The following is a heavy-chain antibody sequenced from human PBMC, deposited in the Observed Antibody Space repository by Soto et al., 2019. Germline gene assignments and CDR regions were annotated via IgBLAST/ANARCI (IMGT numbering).Heavy chain of an antibody. D-gene: IGHD3-10*01. J-gene: IGHJ5*02. Sequence: SETLSLTCAVYGGSFSGYYWSWIRQPPGKGLEWIGEINHSGSTNYNPSLKSRVTISVDTSKNQFSLKLSSVTAADTAVYYCARDSPSITRVPWFDPWGQGTLVTVSS. CDR3: ARDSPSITRVPWFDP. CDR1: GGSFSGYY. V-gene: IGHV4-34*01. CDR2: INHSGST.